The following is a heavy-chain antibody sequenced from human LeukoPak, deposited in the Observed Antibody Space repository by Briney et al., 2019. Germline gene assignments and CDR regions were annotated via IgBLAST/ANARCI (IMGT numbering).Heavy chain of an antibody. Sequence: PGGSLRLSCAASGFTFSSYWMSWVRQAPGKGLEWVANIKQDGSEKYYVDSVKGRFTISRDNSKNTLYLQMNSLRAEDTAVYYCAKVQRDVVVPDYFDYWGQGTLVTVSS. V-gene: IGHV3-7*03. CDR2: IKQDGSEK. CDR3: AKVQRDVVVPDYFDY. CDR1: GFTFSSYW. J-gene: IGHJ4*02. D-gene: IGHD2-2*01.